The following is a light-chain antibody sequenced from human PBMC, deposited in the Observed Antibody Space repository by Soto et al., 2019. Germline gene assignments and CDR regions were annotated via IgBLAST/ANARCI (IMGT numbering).Light chain of an antibody. CDR1: QSVISY. CDR3: QQRSNWPPT. V-gene: IGKV3-11*01. J-gene: IGKJ4*01. CDR2: DAS. Sequence: EIVLTQSPATLSVSPGERATLSCRASQSVISYLAWYQQKPGQAPRLVIDDASSRATGIPARFSGSGSGTDFTLTISSLEPEDFAVYYCQQRSNWPPTFGGGTKVEIK.